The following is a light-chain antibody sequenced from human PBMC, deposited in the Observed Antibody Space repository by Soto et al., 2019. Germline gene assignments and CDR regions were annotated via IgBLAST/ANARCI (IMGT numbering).Light chain of an antibody. J-gene: IGKJ5*01. CDR2: GAF. V-gene: IGKV3-15*01. CDR1: QSISFN. CDR3: QQYDNLPIT. Sequence: ERVMTQSPVTLYVSTGQRGNLSCRASQSISFNLAWYQQKPGQAPRRLIYGAFNRATGVPVRFSGSGSGAEFTLTITSLQSEDFAVYYCQQYDNLPITFGQGARLDIK.